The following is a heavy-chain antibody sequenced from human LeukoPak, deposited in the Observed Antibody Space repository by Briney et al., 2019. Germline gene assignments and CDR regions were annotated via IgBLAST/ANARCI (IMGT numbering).Heavy chain of an antibody. J-gene: IGHJ3*02. CDR1: GFTFSSYE. Sequence: GGSLRLSCAASGFTFSSYEMNWVRQAPGKGLERVSYISSSGSTIYYADSVKGRFTISRDNAKNSLYLQMNSLRAEDTAVYYCARPRMDGAFDIWGQGTMVTVSS. CDR2: ISSSGSTI. V-gene: IGHV3-48*03. CDR3: ARPRMDGAFDI. D-gene: IGHD3/OR15-3a*01.